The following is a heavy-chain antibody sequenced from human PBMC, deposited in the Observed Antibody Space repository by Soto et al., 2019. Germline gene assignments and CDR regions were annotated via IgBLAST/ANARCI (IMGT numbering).Heavy chain of an antibody. V-gene: IGHV2-5*08. CDR3: AHRAYYYGSGSYYTH. J-gene: IGHJ4*02. Sequence: SGPTLVNPTQTFTLTCNLSGLSVSLSGMCVSWIRQPPGKAPEWLALIYWDDDKRYRPSLKSRLTIVKDTSKNLVILVMTNMDPEDTATYYCAHRAYYYGSGSYYTHWGQGILVTVSS. CDR1: GLSVSLSGMC. D-gene: IGHD3-10*01. CDR2: IYWDDDK.